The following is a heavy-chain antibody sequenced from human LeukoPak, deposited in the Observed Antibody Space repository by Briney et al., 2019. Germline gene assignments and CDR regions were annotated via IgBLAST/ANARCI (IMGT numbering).Heavy chain of an antibody. CDR1: GYTFTSYG. D-gene: IGHD3-22*01. CDR2: ISAYNGNT. CDR3: ARYPMIVVVNYYYYYMDV. Sequence: GASVKVSCKASGYTFTSYGISWVRQAPGQGLEWMGRISAYNGNTNYAQKLQGRVTMTTDTSTSTAYMELRSLRSDDTAVYYCARYPMIVVVNYYYYYMDVWGKGTTVTVSS. J-gene: IGHJ6*03. V-gene: IGHV1-18*01.